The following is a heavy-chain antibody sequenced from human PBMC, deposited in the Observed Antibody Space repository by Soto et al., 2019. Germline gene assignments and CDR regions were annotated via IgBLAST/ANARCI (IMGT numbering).Heavy chain of an antibody. V-gene: IGHV4-61*08. CDR1: GDSVSSGDYY. Sequence: SETLSLTCSVSGDSVSSGDYYWSWIRQPPGKGLERIGHVYFSGSTNYIPSLKSRLTMSVDTAKNQFSLKLNSVTAADTAVYYCARIPVDTYMIYWSDPWGQGTQVTVSS. D-gene: IGHD3-16*01. CDR2: VYFSGST. J-gene: IGHJ5*02. CDR3: ARIPVDTYMIYWSDP.